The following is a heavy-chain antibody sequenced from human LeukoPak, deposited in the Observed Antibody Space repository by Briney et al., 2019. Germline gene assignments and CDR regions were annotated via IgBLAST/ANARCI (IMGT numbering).Heavy chain of an antibody. V-gene: IGHV1-18*01. CDR2: ISAYNGNT. D-gene: IGHD2-2*02. J-gene: IGHJ4*02. CDR3: ARDIVPAAIAGYY. CDR1: GYTFTSYG. Sequence: ATVTVCCRVSGYTFTSYGISWMRQPPGQGLEWMGWISAYNGNTNYAQKFKVRVTMTTDTSTSTAYMELRSLRSDDTAVYYCARDIVPAAIAGYYWGQGTLVTVSS.